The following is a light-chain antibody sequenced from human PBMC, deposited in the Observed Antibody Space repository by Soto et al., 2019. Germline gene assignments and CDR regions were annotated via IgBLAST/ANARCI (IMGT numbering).Light chain of an antibody. V-gene: IGLV2-14*01. CDR3: NSYTTSNTRQIV. CDR2: DVS. CDR1: SSDVGGYNY. J-gene: IGLJ1*01. Sequence: QSEGTRPGSVCGSPGQSINIYCTGTSSDVGGYNYVSWYQQHPGKAPKFMIYDVSNRPSGVSTRFSGSKSGNTASLTISGLQAEDEADYYCNSYTTSNTRQIVFGTGTKFTVL.